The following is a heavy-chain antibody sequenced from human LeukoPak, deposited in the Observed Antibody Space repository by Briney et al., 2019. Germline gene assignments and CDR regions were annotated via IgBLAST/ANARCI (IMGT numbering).Heavy chain of an antibody. CDR2: ICGSGGST. CDR3: ARGPPGSSSWYGDFDY. CDR1: GFTFSSYA. J-gene: IGHJ4*02. D-gene: IGHD6-13*01. Sequence: GGSLRLSCAASGFTFSSYAMSWVRQAPGKGLEWVSAICGSGGSTDYADSVQGRFTISRDNSKNTLYLQMDSLRAEDTAVYYCARGPPGSSSWYGDFDYWGQGTLVTVSS. V-gene: IGHV3-23*01.